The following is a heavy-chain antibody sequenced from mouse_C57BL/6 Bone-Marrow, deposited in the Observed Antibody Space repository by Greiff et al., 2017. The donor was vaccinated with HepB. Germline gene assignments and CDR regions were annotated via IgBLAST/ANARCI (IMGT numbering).Heavy chain of an antibody. D-gene: IGHD3-1*01. CDR3: ASLGFFDY. J-gene: IGHJ2*01. CDR1: GYAFTNYL. V-gene: IGHV1-54*01. CDR2: INPGSGGT. Sequence: VKLMESGAELVRPGTSVKVSCKASGYAFTNYLIEWVKQRPGQGLEWIGVINPGSGGTNYNEKFKGKATLTADKSSSTAYMQLSSLTSEDSAVYFCASLGFFDYWGQGPTLTVSS.